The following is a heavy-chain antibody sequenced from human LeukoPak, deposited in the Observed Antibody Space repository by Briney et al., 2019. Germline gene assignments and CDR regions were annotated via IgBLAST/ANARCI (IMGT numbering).Heavy chain of an antibody. V-gene: IGHV1-69*04. CDR3: ARDVSGYSSGWYDY. D-gene: IGHD6-19*01. CDR1: GGTFSSYA. J-gene: IGHJ4*02. CDR2: IIPILGIA. Sequence: SVKVSCKASGGTFSSYAICWVRQAPGQGLEWMGRIIPILGIANYAQKFQGRVTITADKSTSTAYMELSSLRSEDTAVYYCARDVSGYSSGWYDYWGQGTLVTVSS.